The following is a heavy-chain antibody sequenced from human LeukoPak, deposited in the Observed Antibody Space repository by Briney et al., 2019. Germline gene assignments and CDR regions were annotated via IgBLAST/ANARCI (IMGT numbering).Heavy chain of an antibody. CDR1: GFTFSSYG. J-gene: IGHJ3*02. V-gene: IGHV3-30*03. D-gene: IGHD1-26*01. Sequence: PGGSLRLSCAASGFTFSSYGMHWVRQAPGKGLEWVAVISYDGSNKYYADSVKGRFTISRDNSKNTLYLQMNSLRAEDTAVYYCARDLTVGATIDAFDIWGQGTMVTVSS. CDR2: ISYDGSNK. CDR3: ARDLTVGATIDAFDI.